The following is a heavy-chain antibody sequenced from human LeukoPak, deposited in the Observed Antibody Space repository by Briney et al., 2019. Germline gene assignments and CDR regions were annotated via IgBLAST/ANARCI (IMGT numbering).Heavy chain of an antibody. CDR3: AAGSGGDWPYFDY. J-gene: IGHJ4*02. CDR1: GFTFTSSA. D-gene: IGHD2-21*01. V-gene: IGHV1-58*01. Sequence: ASVKVSCKASGFTFTSSAVQWVRQARGQRLEWIGWIVVGSGNTNYAQKFQERVTITRDMSTSTAYMELSSLRSEDTAVYYCAAGSGGDWPYFDYWGQGTLVTVSS. CDR2: IVVGSGNT.